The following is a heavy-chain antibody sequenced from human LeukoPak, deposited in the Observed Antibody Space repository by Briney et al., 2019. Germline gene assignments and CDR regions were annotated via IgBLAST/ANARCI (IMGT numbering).Heavy chain of an antibody. CDR2: INGDGSRT. V-gene: IGHV3-74*01. J-gene: IGHJ4*02. CDR3: AREKRYDDFDY. CDR1: GFTFSDYW. D-gene: IGHD5-12*01. Sequence: GGSLRLSCAASGFTFSDYWMHWVRQAPGKGLVWVSRINGDGSRTGYADSVKGRITISRDNAKNTLHLQMNSLRAEDTAAYYCAREKRYDDFDYWGQGTLVTVSS.